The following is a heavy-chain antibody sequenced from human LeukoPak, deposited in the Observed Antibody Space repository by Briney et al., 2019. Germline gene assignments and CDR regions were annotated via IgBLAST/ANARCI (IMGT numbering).Heavy chain of an antibody. CDR3: AKEVGGADAFDI. Sequence: QPGGSLRLSCVASGFTFEDFVMHWVRQAPGKGLEWVSGISWNSGSIGYADSVKGRFTISRDNARDSLYPQLSSLRAEDTALYYCAKEVGGADAFDIWGQGTMVTVSS. CDR1: GFTFEDFV. V-gene: IGHV3-9*01. CDR2: ISWNSGSI. J-gene: IGHJ3*02. D-gene: IGHD3-10*01.